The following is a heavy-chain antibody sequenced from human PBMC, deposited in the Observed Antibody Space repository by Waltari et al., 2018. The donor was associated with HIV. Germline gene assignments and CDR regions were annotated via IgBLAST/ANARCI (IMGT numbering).Heavy chain of an antibody. CDR3: ARGRFVLGYCSGGSCLYYFDY. Sequence: QVQLQQWGAGLLKPSETLSLTCAVYGGSFSGYYWSWIRQPPGKGLEWIGEINHSGSTNYHPALKSRVTISVDTSKNQFSLKLSSVTAADTAVYYCARGRFVLGYCSGGSCLYYFDYWGQGTLVTVSS. J-gene: IGHJ4*02. V-gene: IGHV4-34*01. CDR1: GGSFSGYY. D-gene: IGHD2-15*01. CDR2: INHSGST.